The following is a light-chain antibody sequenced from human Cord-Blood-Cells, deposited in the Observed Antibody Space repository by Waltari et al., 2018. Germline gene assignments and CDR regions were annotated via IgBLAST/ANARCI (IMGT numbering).Light chain of an antibody. CDR3: CSYAGSSTVV. J-gene: IGLJ2*01. V-gene: IGLV2-23*01. CDR2: EGS. Sequence: QSALTQPASVSGSPGQSITISCTGTSSDVGSYNLVSWYQQHPGKAPKLMLYEGSKRPSGVSNRFSGSKSSNTASLTISGLQAEDEADYYCCSYAGSSTVVFGGGTKLTVL. CDR1: SSDVGSYNL.